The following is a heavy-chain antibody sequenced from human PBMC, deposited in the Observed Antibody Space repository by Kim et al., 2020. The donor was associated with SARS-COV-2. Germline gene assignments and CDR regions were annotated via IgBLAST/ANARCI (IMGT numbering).Heavy chain of an antibody. CDR2: ISAYNGNT. J-gene: IGHJ5*02. CDR1: GYTFTSYG. V-gene: IGHV1-18*01. CDR3: AREGDYGGNSYNWFDP. D-gene: IGHD4-17*01. Sequence: ASVKVSCKASGYTFTSYGISWVRQAPGQGLERMGWISAYNGNTNYAQKLQGRVTMTTDTSTSTAYMELRSLRSDDTAVYYCAREGDYGGNSYNWFDPWGQGALVTVSS.